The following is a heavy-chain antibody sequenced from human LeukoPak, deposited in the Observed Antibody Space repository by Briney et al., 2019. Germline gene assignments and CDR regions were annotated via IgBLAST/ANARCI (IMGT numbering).Heavy chain of an antibody. D-gene: IGHD3-10*01. J-gene: IGHJ4*02. CDR1: GFTLSSYW. V-gene: IGHV3-7*04. CDR3: VRDWLGD. CDR2: IKQEGSEK. Sequence: GGSLRLSCAPSGFTLSSYWMSWVRQAPGKGLEWVANIKQEGSEKYYVDSVKGRFTISRDNAWNSLYLQMTSLRAEDTAVYYCVRDWLGDWGQGTLVTVSS.